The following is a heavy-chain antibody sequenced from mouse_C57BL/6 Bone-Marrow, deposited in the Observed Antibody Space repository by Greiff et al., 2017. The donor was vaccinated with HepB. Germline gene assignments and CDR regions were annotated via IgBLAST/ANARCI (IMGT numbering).Heavy chain of an antibody. V-gene: IGHV5-12*01. J-gene: IGHJ2*01. CDR2: ISNGGGST. Sequence: EVMLVESGGGLVQPGGSLKLSCAASGFTFSDYYMYWVRQTPEKRLEWVAYISNGGGSTYYPDTVKGRFTISRDNAKNTLYLQMSRLKSEDTAMYYCARLDYGSSHFDYWGQGTTLTVSS. D-gene: IGHD1-1*01. CDR1: GFTFSDYY. CDR3: ARLDYGSSHFDY.